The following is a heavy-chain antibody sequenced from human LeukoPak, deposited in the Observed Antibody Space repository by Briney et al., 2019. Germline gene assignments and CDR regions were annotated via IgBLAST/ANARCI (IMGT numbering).Heavy chain of an antibody. CDR2: ISTNGGST. D-gene: IGHD6-13*01. J-gene: IGHJ4*02. V-gene: IGHV3-64*01. Sequence: RTGRSLRLSCAASGFTFSSYAMHWVRQAPGKGLEYVSAISTNGGSTYYANSVKGRFTISRDNSKNTLYLQMGSLRADDMAVYYCARRAGSNWYMDYWGQGTLVTVSS. CDR1: GFTFSSYA. CDR3: ARRAGSNWYMDY.